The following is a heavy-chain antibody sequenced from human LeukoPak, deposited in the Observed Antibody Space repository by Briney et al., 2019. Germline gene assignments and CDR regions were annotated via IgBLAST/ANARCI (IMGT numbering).Heavy chain of an antibody. CDR3: ARVGLDYGDYEDLYSDAFDI. J-gene: IGHJ3*02. V-gene: IGHV3-74*01. D-gene: IGHD4-17*01. Sequence: PGGSLRLSCAASGFTFSSYWMHWVRQAPGKGLVWVSRINSDGSSTSYADSVKGRFTISRDNAKNTLYLQMNSLRAEDTAVYYCARVGLDYGDYEDLYSDAFDIWGQGTMVTVSS. CDR1: GFTFSSYW. CDR2: INSDGSST.